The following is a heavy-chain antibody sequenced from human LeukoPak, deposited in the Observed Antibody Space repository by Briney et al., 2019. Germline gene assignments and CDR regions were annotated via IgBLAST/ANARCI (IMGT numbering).Heavy chain of an antibody. V-gene: IGHV4-4*02. J-gene: IGHJ4*02. D-gene: IGHD3-10*01. Sequence: SETLSLTCAVSGGSISSSNWWSWVRQPPGKGLEWIGEIYHSGSTNYNPSLKSRVTISVDKSKNQFSLKLSSVTAADTAVYYCARVGVYGPGSYQDWGQGTLVTVSS. CDR2: IYHSGST. CDR3: ARVGVYGPGSYQD. CDR1: GGSISSSNW.